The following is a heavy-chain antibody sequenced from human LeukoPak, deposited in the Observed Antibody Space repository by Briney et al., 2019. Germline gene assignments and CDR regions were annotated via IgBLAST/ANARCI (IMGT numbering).Heavy chain of an antibody. CDR1: GFTFSSYA. Sequence: GGSLRLSCAASGFTFSSYAMNWVRQAPGKGLEWVSYISSSTNTIYYADSVKGRFTISRDNAKNSLFLQMNSLRDEDTAVYYCARGGYGANDDAFDIWGQGTMVTVSS. J-gene: IGHJ3*02. CDR2: ISSSTNTI. CDR3: ARGGYGANDDAFDI. D-gene: IGHD4-23*01. V-gene: IGHV3-48*02.